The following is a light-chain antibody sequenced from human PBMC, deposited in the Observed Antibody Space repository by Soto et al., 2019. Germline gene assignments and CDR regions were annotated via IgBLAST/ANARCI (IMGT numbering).Light chain of an antibody. CDR2: DVT. V-gene: IGLV2-14*03. CDR3: SSYTNKDTLL. Sequence: QSALTQPTSVSGSPGQSITISSTGTSSDVGGYDHVSWYQQHPGKAPKLIFYDVTVRPSGISPRFSGSKSDNTASLAVSGLQPEDEADYYCSSYTNKDTLLFGGGTKLTVL. CDR1: SSDVGGYDH. J-gene: IGLJ3*02.